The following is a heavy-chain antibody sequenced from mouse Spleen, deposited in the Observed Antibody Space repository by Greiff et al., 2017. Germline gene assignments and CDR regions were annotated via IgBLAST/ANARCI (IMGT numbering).Heavy chain of an antibody. Sequence: DVQLVESVAELVRPGASVKLSCTASGFNIKNTYMHWVKQRPEQGLEWIGRIDPANGNTKYAPKFQGKATITADTSSNTAYLQLSSLTSEDTAIYYCARQLYDYGDGYWYFDVWGAGTTVTVSS. CDR2: IDPANGNT. D-gene: IGHD2-4*01. V-gene: IGHV14-3*01. J-gene: IGHJ1*01. CDR1: GFNIKNTY. CDR3: ARQLYDYGDGYWYFDV.